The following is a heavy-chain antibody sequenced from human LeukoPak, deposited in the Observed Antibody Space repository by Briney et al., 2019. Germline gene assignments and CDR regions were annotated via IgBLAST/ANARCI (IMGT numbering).Heavy chain of an antibody. CDR2: IRYDGNNK. Sequence: GGSLRLSCAASGFTFSSYGMSWVRQAPGKGLEWVAFIRYDGNNKYYADSVKGRFTISRDNSKNTLYLQMDSLRTEDTAVYYCAKDSGVGMATTFSILDIWGQGTMVTVSS. CDR3: AKDSGVGMATTFSILDI. J-gene: IGHJ3*02. D-gene: IGHD5-24*01. CDR1: GFTFSSYG. V-gene: IGHV3-30*02.